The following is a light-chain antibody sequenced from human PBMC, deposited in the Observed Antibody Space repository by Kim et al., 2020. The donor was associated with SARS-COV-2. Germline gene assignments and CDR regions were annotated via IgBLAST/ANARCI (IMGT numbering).Light chain of an antibody. CDR3: QQYGSSPPVT. Sequence: SPGESAPLSCRASQSVSSSYLAWYQQKPGQAPRLLIYGASSRATGIPDRFSGSGSGTDFTLTISRLEPEDFAVYYCQQYGSSPPVTFGQGTKLEIK. CDR1: QSVSSSY. CDR2: GAS. V-gene: IGKV3-20*01. J-gene: IGKJ2*01.